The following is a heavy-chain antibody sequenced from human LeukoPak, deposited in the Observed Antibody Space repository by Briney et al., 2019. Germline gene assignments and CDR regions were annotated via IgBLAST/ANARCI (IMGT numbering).Heavy chain of an antibody. Sequence: PSETLSLTCAVSGGSISSTTSYWGWIRQPPGKGLEWIGRIHYSGSTFYNPSLKSRVTISVDTSKNQLSLRLSSVAAADTAVYYCARHGSTDYFDYWGQGTLVTVSS. V-gene: IGHV4-39*01. D-gene: IGHD2-2*03. CDR1: GGSISSTTSY. J-gene: IGHJ4*02. CDR2: IHYSGST. CDR3: ARHGSTDYFDY.